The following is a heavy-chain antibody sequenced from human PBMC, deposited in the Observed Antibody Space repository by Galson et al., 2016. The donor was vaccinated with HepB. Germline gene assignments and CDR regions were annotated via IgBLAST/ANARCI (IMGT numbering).Heavy chain of an antibody. CDR1: GFSLSTSGVG. D-gene: IGHD4-17*01. CDR3: AHRLYGDYEFYYFDY. V-gene: IGHV2-5*02. CDR2: IYWDDDK. J-gene: IGHJ4*02. Sequence: PALVKPTQALTLTCTFSGFSLSTSGVGVGWIRQPPGKALEWLALIYWDDDKRYSPSLKSRLTNTKDTSKNQVVLTMTNMDPVDTATYYCAHRLYGDYEFYYFDYWGQGTLVTVSS.